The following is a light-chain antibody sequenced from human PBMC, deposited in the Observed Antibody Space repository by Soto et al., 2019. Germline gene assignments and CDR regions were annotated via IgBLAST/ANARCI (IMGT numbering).Light chain of an antibody. CDR2: KND. Sequence: QSLLTQPPSASGTPGQRVTISCSGSSSNIGSNYVYWYQQLPGAAPKLLISKNDRRPSGVPDRFSGSKSGTSVSLAIIGLRTEDDGDYYCASWDDSLSGPVFGAGTKLTVL. J-gene: IGLJ2*01. V-gene: IGLV1-47*01. CDR1: SSNIGSNY. CDR3: ASWDDSLSGPV.